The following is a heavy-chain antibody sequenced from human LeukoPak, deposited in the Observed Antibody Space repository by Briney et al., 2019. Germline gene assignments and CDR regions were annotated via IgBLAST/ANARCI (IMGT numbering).Heavy chain of an antibody. CDR1: GGSFSGYY. V-gene: IGHV4-34*01. CDR3: ARGSSSYGTNFDY. CDR2: INHSGST. Sequence: PSETLSLTCAVYGGSFSGYYWSWIRQPPGKGLEWIGVINHSGSTNYNPSLKSRVTISVDTSKNQFSLKLSSVTAADTAVYYCARGSSSYGTNFDYWGQGTLVTVSS. J-gene: IGHJ4*02. D-gene: IGHD1-26*01.